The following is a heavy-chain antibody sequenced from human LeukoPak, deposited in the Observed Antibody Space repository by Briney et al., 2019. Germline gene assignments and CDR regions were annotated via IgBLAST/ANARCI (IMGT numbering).Heavy chain of an antibody. Sequence: GGSLRLSCAASGFTVSSNYMSWVRQAPGKGLEWVSSTSNDNSLIYYADSVKGRFTVSRDNAKNSLYLQMNSLRVEDTAIYYCARTIVGVTRGFDHWGQGTLVTVSS. CDR3: ARTIVGVTRGFDH. D-gene: IGHD1-26*01. CDR1: GFTVSSNY. J-gene: IGHJ4*02. V-gene: IGHV3-21*01. CDR2: TSNDNSLI.